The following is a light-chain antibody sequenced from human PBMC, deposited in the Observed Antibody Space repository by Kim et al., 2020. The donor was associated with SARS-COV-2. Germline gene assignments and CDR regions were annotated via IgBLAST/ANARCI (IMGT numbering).Light chain of an antibody. CDR1: QGISSF. J-gene: IGKJ1*01. V-gene: IGKV1-9*01. Sequence: IQLTQSPSSLSASVGDRVTITCRASQGISSFLAWYQQRPGKAPKPLIYAASNLQSGVPARFSGSGSGTDFTLTISSLQPEDFATYYCQQVNSFPRTFGQGTKVDIK. CDR2: AAS. CDR3: QQVNSFPRT.